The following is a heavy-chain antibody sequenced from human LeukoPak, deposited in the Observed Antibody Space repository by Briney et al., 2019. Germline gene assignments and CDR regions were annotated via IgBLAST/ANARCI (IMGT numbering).Heavy chain of an antibody. D-gene: IGHD6-13*01. CDR1: GGSISSGGYY. J-gene: IGHJ4*02. CDR3: ARHRGYSSSWYEVY. CDR2: IYHSGST. Sequence: SSETLSLTCTVSGGSISSGGYYWSWIRQPPGKGLEWIGYIYHSGSTYYNPSLKSRVTISVDRSKSQFSLKLSSVTAADTAVYYCARHRGYSSSWYEVYWGQGTLVTVSS. V-gene: IGHV4-30-2*01.